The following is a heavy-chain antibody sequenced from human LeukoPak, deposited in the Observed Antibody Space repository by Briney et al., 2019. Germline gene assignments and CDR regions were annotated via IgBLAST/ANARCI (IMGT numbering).Heavy chain of an antibody. J-gene: IGHJ4*02. CDR1: GFTFSSYG. CDR2: ISYDGSNK. CDR3: AKDGGGDFDY. V-gene: IGHV3-30*18. Sequence: GGSLRLSCAASGFTFSSYGMHWVRQAPGKGREGGAVISYDGSNKYYADSVKGRFTISRDNSKNTLYLQMNSLRAEDTAVYYCAKDGGGDFDYWGQGTLVTVSS. D-gene: IGHD2-21*01.